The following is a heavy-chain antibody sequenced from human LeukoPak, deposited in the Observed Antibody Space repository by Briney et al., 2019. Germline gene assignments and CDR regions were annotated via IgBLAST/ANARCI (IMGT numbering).Heavy chain of an antibody. CDR3: ARHLSRWELPHPPFDY. CDR2: IYYSGST. J-gene: IGHJ4*02. D-gene: IGHD2-15*01. Sequence: SETLSLTCTVSGGSISSSSYYWGWIRQPPGKGLEWIGSIYYSGSTYYNPSLKSRVTISVDTSKNQFSLKLSSVTAADTAVYYCARHLSRWELPHPPFDYWGQGTLVTVSS. V-gene: IGHV4-39*01. CDR1: GGSISSSSYY.